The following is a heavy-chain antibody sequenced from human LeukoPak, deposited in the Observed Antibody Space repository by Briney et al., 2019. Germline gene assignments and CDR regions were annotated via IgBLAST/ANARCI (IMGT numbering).Heavy chain of an antibody. V-gene: IGHV4-34*01. CDR3: ARGRYLTTGGGAAAGFLDY. CDR2: INHSGST. CDR1: GGSFSGYY. Sequence: SETLSLACGVSGGSFSGYYWNWIRQSPGKGLEWIGEINHSGSTNYNPSLKSRVTISVDTSQKQFSLRLSSVTAADTAVYYCARGRYLTTGGGAAAGFLDYWGQGTLVTVSS. D-gene: IGHD6-13*01. J-gene: IGHJ4*02.